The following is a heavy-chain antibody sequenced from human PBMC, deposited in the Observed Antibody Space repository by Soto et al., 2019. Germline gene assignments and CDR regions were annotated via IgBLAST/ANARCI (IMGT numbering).Heavy chain of an antibody. CDR3: ARDFGSDATGYYGMDV. D-gene: IGHD3-10*01. Sequence: EVQVVESGGGLVQPGGSLRLSCAASGFTVSSNYMSWVRQTPGKGLEWVSLIYSGGAIVYADSVMGRFTVSRDNSRNTLYLQMTSLRAEDTAVYFCARDFGSDATGYYGMDVWGQGTTVTVSS. V-gene: IGHV3-66*01. CDR1: GFTVSSNY. CDR2: IYSGGAI. J-gene: IGHJ6*02.